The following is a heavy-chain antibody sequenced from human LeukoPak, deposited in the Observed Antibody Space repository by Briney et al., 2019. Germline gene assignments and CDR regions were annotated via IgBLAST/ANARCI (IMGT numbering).Heavy chain of an antibody. CDR3: ARVGDHYHWYFDL. D-gene: IGHD3-10*01. J-gene: IGHJ2*01. CDR2: ISGTDSTT. CDR1: GFAFSAYE. Sequence: SGGSLRLSCAASGFAFSAYEMNWVRQAPGKGLEWVSYISGTDSTTYYADSVKGRFTISRDNSRNTLSLQTNSLRVEDTAVYYCARVGDHYHWYFDLWGRGTLVTVSS. V-gene: IGHV3-48*03.